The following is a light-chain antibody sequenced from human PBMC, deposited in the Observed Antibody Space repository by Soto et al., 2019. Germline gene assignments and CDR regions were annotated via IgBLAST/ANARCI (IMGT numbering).Light chain of an antibody. CDR1: KAIGSS. Sequence: IKFSQSLSSLSAYVGDSVTITSRASKAIGSSFAWYQQKPGKVPKVLIYGASTLQNGVPSRFSGSGSGTDFTLTISSLQPEDFATYYCQQLNSYPLTFGGGTKVDI. V-gene: IGKV1-9*01. J-gene: IGKJ4*01. CDR3: QQLNSYPLT. CDR2: GAS.